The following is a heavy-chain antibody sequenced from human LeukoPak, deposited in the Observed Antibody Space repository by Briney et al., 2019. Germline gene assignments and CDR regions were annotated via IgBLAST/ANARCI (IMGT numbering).Heavy chain of an antibody. CDR1: GFTFSSYS. D-gene: IGHD1-26*01. CDR3: AKEKRVGVTPPYFDY. V-gene: IGHV3-21*04. CDR2: ISSSSSYI. Sequence: PGGSLRLSCAASGFTFSSYSMNWVRQAPGKGLEWVSSISSSSSYIYYADSVKGRFTISRDNAKNSLYLQMNSLRAEDTAVYYCAKEKRVGVTPPYFDYWGQGTLVTVSS. J-gene: IGHJ4*02.